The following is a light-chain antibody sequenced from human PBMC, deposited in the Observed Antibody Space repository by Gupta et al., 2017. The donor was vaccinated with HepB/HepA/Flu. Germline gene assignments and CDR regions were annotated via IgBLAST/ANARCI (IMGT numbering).Light chain of an antibody. Sequence: DIQMTQSPSSLSASVGDRVTITCRASRSISIYLSWYQQKPGKAPKLLIYAASNLQSGVPSRFSGSGSETDFTLVINNLQPDDFATYYCQQSHTTPSFGRGTKVEIK. CDR2: AAS. CDR3: QQSHTTPS. V-gene: IGKV1-39*01. J-gene: IGKJ4*01. CDR1: RSISIY.